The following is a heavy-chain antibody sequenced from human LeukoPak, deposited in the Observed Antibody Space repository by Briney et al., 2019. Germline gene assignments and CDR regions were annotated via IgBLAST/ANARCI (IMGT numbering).Heavy chain of an antibody. CDR1: GYTFTSYA. D-gene: IGHD5-18*01. V-gene: IGHV1-18*01. CDR2: ISGYNGNT. Sequence: GASVKVSFKASGYTFTSYAISWVRQAPGQGREWMGWISGYNGNTKYAQKVRGRVTTTTDTSTSTAYMELRSLRSDDTAVYYCARGYSYGSDYYYGMDVWGQGTTVTVSS. J-gene: IGHJ6*02. CDR3: ARGYSYGSDYYYGMDV.